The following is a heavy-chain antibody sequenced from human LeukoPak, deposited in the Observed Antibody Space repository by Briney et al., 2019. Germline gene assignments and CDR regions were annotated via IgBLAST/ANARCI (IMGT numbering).Heavy chain of an antibody. V-gene: IGHV3-9*01. CDR2: ISWNSGSI. J-gene: IGHJ5*02. CDR3: AKGTWFGELLGELRFDP. Sequence: GGSLRLSCAASGFIFSTYGMHWVRQAPGKGLEWVSGISWNSGSIGYADSVKGRFTISRDNAKNSLYLQMNSLRAEDTALYYCAKGTWFGELLGELRFDPWGQGTLVTVSS. D-gene: IGHD3-10*01. CDR1: GFIFSTYG.